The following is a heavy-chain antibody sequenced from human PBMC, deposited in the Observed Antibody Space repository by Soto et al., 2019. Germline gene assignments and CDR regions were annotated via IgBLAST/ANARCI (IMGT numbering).Heavy chain of an antibody. V-gene: IGHV4-30-4*01. CDR1: GGSISTVNYF. CDR2: IYNGGST. Sequence: QVQLQESGPGLVKPSQTLSLTCTVSGGSISTVNYFWSWVRQPPDKGLEWIGHIYNGGSTYNNPSLKSRVTISVDTSKNQFSLNLXSXXXXXXXXXXXXXXXXXXXXXXXGQGTLVTVSS. J-gene: IGHJ1*01. CDR3: XXXXXXXXXXX.